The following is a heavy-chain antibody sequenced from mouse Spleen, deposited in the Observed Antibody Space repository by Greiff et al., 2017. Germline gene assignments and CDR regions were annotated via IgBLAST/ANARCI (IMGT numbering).Heavy chain of an antibody. CDR1: GYTFTDYY. CDR2: IYPGSGNT. Sequence: QVQLQQSGAELVRPGASVKLSCKASGYTFTDYYINWVKQRPGQGLEWIARIYPGSGNTYYNEKFKGKATLTAEKSSSTAYMQLSSLTSEDSAVYLCARYLYYFDYWGQGTTLTVSS. CDR3: ARYLYYFDY. V-gene: IGHV1-76*01. J-gene: IGHJ2*01. D-gene: IGHD5-1*01.